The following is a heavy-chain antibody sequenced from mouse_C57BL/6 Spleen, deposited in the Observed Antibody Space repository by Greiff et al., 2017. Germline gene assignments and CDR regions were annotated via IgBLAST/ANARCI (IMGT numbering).Heavy chain of an antibody. V-gene: IGHV1-26*01. CDR1: GYTFTDYY. D-gene: IGHD2-4*01. J-gene: IGHJ4*01. Sequence: LQQSGPELVKPGASVKISCKASGYTFTDYYMNWVKQSHGKSLEWIGDINPNNGGTSYNQKFKGKATLTVDKSSSTAYMERLSLTSEDSAVYYCGNYGYAMDYWGQGTSVTVSS. CDR3: GNYGYAMDY. CDR2: INPNNGGT.